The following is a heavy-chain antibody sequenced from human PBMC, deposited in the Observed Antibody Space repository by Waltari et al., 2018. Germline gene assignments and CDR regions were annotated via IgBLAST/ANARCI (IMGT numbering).Heavy chain of an antibody. CDR1: VASFSRGVYS. D-gene: IGHD6-13*01. Sequence: QLQLQESASGLVRPSQTRSPPGLAPVASFSRGVYSGTWIRQPPGKGLECIGYIYHSGSTYYNPSLKSRVTISVDRSKNQFSLKLSSVTAADTAVYYCAREAAGNYFDYWGQGTLVTVSS. CDR2: IYHSGST. J-gene: IGHJ4*02. CDR3: AREAAGNYFDY. V-gene: IGHV4-30-2*01.